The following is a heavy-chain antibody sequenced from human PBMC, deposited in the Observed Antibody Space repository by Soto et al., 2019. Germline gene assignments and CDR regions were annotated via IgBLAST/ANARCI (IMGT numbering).Heavy chain of an antibody. CDR1: GFTFSSNW. CDR2: INSEGSST. V-gene: IGHV3-74*01. Sequence: EVQLEESGGGLVQPGGSLRLSCVASGFTFSSNWVHWVRQAPGKGLVWVARINSEGSSTTYADSVKGRFTISIDNAKNTLFMQMNSLRAEDTAVYYCARSLPYYYYYYYMDVWGKGTTVTVSS. J-gene: IGHJ6*03. CDR3: ARSLPYYYYYYYMDV.